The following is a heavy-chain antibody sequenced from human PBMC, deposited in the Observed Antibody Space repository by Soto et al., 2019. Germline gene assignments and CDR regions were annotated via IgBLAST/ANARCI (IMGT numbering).Heavy chain of an antibody. J-gene: IGHJ6*02. CDR3: AKHRAFNYFYGMDV. D-gene: IGHD3-10*01. CDR2: VSTNGRST. Sequence: PGGSLRLSCRASGLAFGNYAMNWVRQVPGRGLEWVAGVSTNGRSTYYADSVRGRFTISRDNSKITVYLQMNSLRAEDTAVYYCAKHRAFNYFYGMDVWGQGTTVTVYS. V-gene: IGHV3-23*01. CDR1: GLAFGNYA.